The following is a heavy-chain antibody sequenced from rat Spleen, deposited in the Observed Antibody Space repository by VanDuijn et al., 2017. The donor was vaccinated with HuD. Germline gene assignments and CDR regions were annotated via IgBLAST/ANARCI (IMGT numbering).Heavy chain of an antibody. Sequence: QVQLKESGPGPVQPSQTLSLTCTVSGFSLIRYNVHWVRQPPGKGLEWMGRMRYNGDTSYNSAPKSRLSISRDNSKNQVFLKMNSLQTDDTGTYYCTIHPRYWGQGVMVTVSS. J-gene: IGHJ2*01. CDR3: TIHPRY. D-gene: IGHD3-1*01. CDR1: GFSLIRYN. V-gene: IGHV2-63*01. CDR2: MRYNGDT.